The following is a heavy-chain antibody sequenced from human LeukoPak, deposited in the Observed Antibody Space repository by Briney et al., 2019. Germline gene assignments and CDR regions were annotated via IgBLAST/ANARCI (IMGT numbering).Heavy chain of an antibody. CDR1: GFTFSTYN. J-gene: IGHJ6*03. CDR3: ARDPYSGHYGNDYYYYMDV. Sequence: GGSLRLSCEASGFTFSTYNMNWVRQAPGKRLEWDSSITSSSSYAFYADSVKGRFTISRDNAKSSLYLQMNNLRAEDTAVYYCARDPYSGHYGNDYYYYMDVWGKGTTVTISS. CDR2: ITSSSSYA. D-gene: IGHD5-12*01. V-gene: IGHV3-21*01.